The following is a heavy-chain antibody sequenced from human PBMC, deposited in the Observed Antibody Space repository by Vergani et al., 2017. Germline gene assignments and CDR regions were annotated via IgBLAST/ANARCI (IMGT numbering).Heavy chain of an antibody. Sequence: EVQLVESGGGLVQPGRSLRLSCAASGFTFDDYAMHWVRQAPGKGLEWVSGISWNSGSIGYADSVKGRFTISRDNAKNSLYLQMNSLRAEDTALYYCAKAATPGYSGYDFDYWGQGTLVTVSS. J-gene: IGHJ4*02. CDR1: GFTFDDYA. CDR3: AKAATPGYSGYDFDY. D-gene: IGHD5-12*01. V-gene: IGHV3-9*01. CDR2: ISWNSGSI.